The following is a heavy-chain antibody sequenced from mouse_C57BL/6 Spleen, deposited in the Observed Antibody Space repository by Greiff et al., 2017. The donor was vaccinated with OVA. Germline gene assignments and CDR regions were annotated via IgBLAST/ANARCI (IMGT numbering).Heavy chain of an antibody. CDR2: IDPETGGT. V-gene: IGHV1-15*01. D-gene: IGHD2-4*01. CDR3: TREYDYSAWFAY. CDR1: GYTFTDYE. Sequence: QVHVKQSGAELVRPGASVTLSCKASGYTFTDYEMHWVKQTPVHGLEWIGAIDPETGGTAYNQKFKGKAILTADKSSSTAYMELRSLTSEDSAVYYCTREYDYSAWFAYWGQGTLVTVSA. J-gene: IGHJ3*01.